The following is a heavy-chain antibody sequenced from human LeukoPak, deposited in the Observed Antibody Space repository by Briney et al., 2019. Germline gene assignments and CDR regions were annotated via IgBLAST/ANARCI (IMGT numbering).Heavy chain of an antibody. Sequence: GGSLRLSCAASEFSVKYNYMTWVRQAPGKGLEWVSLLYSAGSTNYADSVKGRFTISRDDSKNTVYLQMNSLRAEDTAVYYCARERSGWSEAFDYWGQGTLVTVSS. J-gene: IGHJ4*02. D-gene: IGHD6-19*01. V-gene: IGHV3-53*01. CDR1: EFSVKYNY. CDR2: LYSAGST. CDR3: ARERSGWSEAFDY.